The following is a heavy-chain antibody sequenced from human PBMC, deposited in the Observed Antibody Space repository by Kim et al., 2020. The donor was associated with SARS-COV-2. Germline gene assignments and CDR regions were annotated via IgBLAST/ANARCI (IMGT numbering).Heavy chain of an antibody. CDR2: IIPIFGTA. CDR1: GGTFSSYA. Sequence: SVKVSCKASGGTFSSYAISWVRQAPGQGLEWMGGIIPIFGTANYAQKFQGRVTITADESTSTAYMELSSLRSEDTAVYYCARIRGDILTGYPYYFDYWGQGTLVTVSS. V-gene: IGHV1-69*13. J-gene: IGHJ4*02. D-gene: IGHD3-9*01. CDR3: ARIRGDILTGYPYYFDY.